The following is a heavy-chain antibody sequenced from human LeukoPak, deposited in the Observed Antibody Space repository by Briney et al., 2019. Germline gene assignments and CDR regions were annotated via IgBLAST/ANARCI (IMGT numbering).Heavy chain of an antibody. J-gene: IGHJ2*01. V-gene: IGHV4-59*11. CDR3: ARDTTPWGYSDL. CDR2: IYYSGST. D-gene: IGHD1-14*01. CDR1: GGSISSHY. Sequence: PSETLPLTCTVSGGSISSHYWSWIRQPPGKGLEWIGYIYYSGSTNYNPSLKSRVTISVDTSKNQFSLKLSSVTAADTAVYYCARDTTPWGYSDLWGRGTLVTVSS.